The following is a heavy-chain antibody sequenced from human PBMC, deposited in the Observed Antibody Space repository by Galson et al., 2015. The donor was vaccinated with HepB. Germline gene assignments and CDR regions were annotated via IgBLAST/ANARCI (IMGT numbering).Heavy chain of an antibody. CDR2: ISAYNGNT. Sequence: SVKVSCKASGYTFTSYGISWVRQAPGQGLEWMGWISAYNGNTNYAQKLQGRVTMTTDTSTSTAYMELRSLRSDDTAVYYCARDGGSSWYYSRGAFDIWGQGTMVTVSS. CDR3: ARDGGSSWYYSRGAFDI. CDR1: GYTFTSYG. J-gene: IGHJ3*02. D-gene: IGHD6-13*01. V-gene: IGHV1-18*01.